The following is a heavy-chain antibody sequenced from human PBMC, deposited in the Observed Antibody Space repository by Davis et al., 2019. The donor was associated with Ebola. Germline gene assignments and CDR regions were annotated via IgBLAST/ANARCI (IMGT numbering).Heavy chain of an antibody. CDR2: IYYSGST. J-gene: IGHJ3*02. Sequence: PSETLSLTCTVSGGSISSGGYYWSWIRQHPGKGLEWIGYIYYSGSTYYNPSLKSRVTISVDTSKNQFSLKLSSVTAADTAVYYCAREPPNPYYYDSSGYSPEAFDIWGQGTMVTVSS. V-gene: IGHV4-31*03. CDR1: GGSISSGGYY. D-gene: IGHD3-22*01. CDR3: AREPPNPYYYDSSGYSPEAFDI.